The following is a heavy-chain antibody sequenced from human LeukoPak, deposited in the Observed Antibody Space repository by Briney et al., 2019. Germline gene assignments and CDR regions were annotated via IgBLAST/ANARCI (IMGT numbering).Heavy chain of an antibody. V-gene: IGHV4-39*02. Sequence: PSETLSLTXTVSGGSISSSSYYWGWIRQPPGEGLEWIGSIYYGGTTYYNPSLNSRVTISVDTSKNQFSLRLNFVTAADTAVYYCARDDYVWGSTWGYFDYWGQGTLVTVSS. D-gene: IGHD3-16*01. J-gene: IGHJ4*02. CDR2: IYYGGTT. CDR3: ARDDYVWGSTWGYFDY. CDR1: GGSISSSSYY.